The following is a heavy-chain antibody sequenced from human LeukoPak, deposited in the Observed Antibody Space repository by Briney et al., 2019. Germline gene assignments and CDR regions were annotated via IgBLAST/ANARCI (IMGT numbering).Heavy chain of an antibody. Sequence: GGALRLSCAASGFTFSSYWMSWVRQAPGKGLEWVANIKQDGSEKYYVDSVKGRFTISRDNAKNSLYLQMNSLRAEDTAVYYCARAGTILWCELLPPYYSDYCGQGTLVTVSS. V-gene: IGHV3-7*01. D-gene: IGHD1-26*01. J-gene: IGHJ4*02. CDR1: GFTFSSYW. CDR3: ARAGTILWCELLPPYYSDY. CDR2: IKQDGSEK.